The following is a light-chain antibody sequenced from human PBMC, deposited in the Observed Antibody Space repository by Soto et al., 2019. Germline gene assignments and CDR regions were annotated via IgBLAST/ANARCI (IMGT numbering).Light chain of an antibody. V-gene: IGLV6-57*04. CDR2: EDN. CDR3: QSYEGTNKGVV. J-gene: IGLJ2*01. Sequence: NFMLTQPHSVSESPGKTVTISCTRSSGSIADNYVQWFQQRPGSAPTTVIYEDNQRPSGVPNRFSGSIDSSSNAASLTISGLQTADEADYDWQSYEGTNKGVVFGGGTKVTVL. CDR1: SGSIADNY.